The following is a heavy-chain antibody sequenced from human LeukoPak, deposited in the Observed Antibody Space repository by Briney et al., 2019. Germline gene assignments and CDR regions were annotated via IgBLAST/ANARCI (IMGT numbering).Heavy chain of an antibody. Sequence: PGGSLRLSCAASGFTFSNAWMSWVRQAPGKGLEWVGRIKSKTDVGTTDFAAPVKGRFIISRDDPENTLYLQMHSLKTEDTAVYYCTASPPGGDYFDYWGQGTLVTVSS. CDR3: TASPPGGDYFDY. CDR1: GFTFSNAW. V-gene: IGHV3-15*01. CDR2: IKSKTDVGTT. D-gene: IGHD1-14*01. J-gene: IGHJ4*02.